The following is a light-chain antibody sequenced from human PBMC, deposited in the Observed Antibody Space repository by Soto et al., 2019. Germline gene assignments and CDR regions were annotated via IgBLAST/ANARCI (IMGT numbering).Light chain of an antibody. CDR2: AAS. J-gene: IGKJ3*01. Sequence: ENVLTQSPGTRSLSPGERATLSCRASQSVSSNFLAWYQQKPGQAPRLLMYAASSRATGIPDRFSGGGAGTDFTLTISRLEPEDFALYYCQQYGDSPFTFGPGTKVDIK. V-gene: IGKV3-20*01. CDR1: QSVSSNF. CDR3: QQYGDSPFT.